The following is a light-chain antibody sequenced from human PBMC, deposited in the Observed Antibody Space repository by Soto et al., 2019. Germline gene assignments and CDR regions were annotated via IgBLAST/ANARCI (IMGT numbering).Light chain of an antibody. Sequence: DIVMTQSPVSLSVTPGQSASISCKSSQSLVYSNGKTYLYWYLQKPGQPPQLLIYEDSNRFSGAPHRFSGSGSGTDFTLEISRVEAEDVGVYYCMQGLQLPITFAQGTRLDIE. CDR3: MQGLQLPIT. CDR2: EDS. J-gene: IGKJ5*01. V-gene: IGKV2D-29*01. CDR1: QSLVYSNGKTY.